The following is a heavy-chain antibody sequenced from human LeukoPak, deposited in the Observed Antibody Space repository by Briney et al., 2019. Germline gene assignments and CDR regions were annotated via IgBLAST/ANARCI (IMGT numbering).Heavy chain of an antibody. CDR2: IYYSGST. J-gene: IGHJ5*02. Sequence: SETLSLTCTVPGGSISSGDYYWSWIRQPPGKGLEWIGYIYYSGSTYYNPSLKSRVTISVDTSKNQFSLKLSSVTAADTAVYYCATSDYYDRSFDPWGQGTLVTVSS. CDR3: ATSDYYDRSFDP. D-gene: IGHD3-22*01. CDR1: GGSISSGDYY. V-gene: IGHV4-30-4*01.